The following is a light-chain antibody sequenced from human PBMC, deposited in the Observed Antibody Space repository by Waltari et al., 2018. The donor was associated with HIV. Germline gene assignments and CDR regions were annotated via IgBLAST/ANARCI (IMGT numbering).Light chain of an antibody. CDR1: QSVSTN. Sequence: ETLMTQSPDTLSVSPGERDTLSCWYSQSVSTNLTWYQQKPGQAPRLLLYDASTRATGSSARFSCSGSGTEFTLTISSLQSEDFAVYYCQQYYDWPLTFGRGTKVEI. CDR2: DAS. V-gene: IGKV3-15*01. CDR3: QQYYDWPLT. J-gene: IGKJ4*01.